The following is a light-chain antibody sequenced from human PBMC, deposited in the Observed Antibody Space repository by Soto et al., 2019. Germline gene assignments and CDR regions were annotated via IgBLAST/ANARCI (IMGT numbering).Light chain of an antibody. J-gene: IGLJ1*01. CDR3: AAWDVSLNGLYV. V-gene: IGLV1-44*01. Sequence: QSVLTQPPSASGTPGQRVTISCSGSSSNIGSSSVNWYQQLPGTAPKLLIYNDNQWPSGVPDRFSGSRSGTSASLAISGLQSEDKADYYCAAWDVSLNGLYVFGTGTKLAVL. CDR1: SSNIGSSS. CDR2: NDN.